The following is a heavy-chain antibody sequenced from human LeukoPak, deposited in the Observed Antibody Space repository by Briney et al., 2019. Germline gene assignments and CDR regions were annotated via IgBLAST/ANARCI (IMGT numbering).Heavy chain of an antibody. CDR1: GFSLSTSGMC. CDR3: ARYTVVHNWFDP. J-gene: IGHJ5*02. Sequence: ESGPALVKPTQTLTLTCTFSGFSLSTSGMCVSWIRRPPGKALEWLALIDWDDDKYYSTSLKTRLTISKDTSKNQVVLTMTNMDPVDTATYYCARYTVVHNWFDPWGQGTLVTVSS. CDR2: IDWDDDK. V-gene: IGHV2-70*01. D-gene: IGHD4-23*01.